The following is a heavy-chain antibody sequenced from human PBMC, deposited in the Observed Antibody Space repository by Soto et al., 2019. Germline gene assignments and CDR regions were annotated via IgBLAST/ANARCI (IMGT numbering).Heavy chain of an antibody. V-gene: IGHV3-23*01. Sequence: GGSLRLSCAASGFTFTYYAMSWVRQAPGKGLERVSAIDGSGGHTYYGDSVKGRFTISRDNSKNMLYLQMNSLRAEDTALYYCARRGCASTTCPTYYFDSWGQGTLVTVSS. CDR2: IDGSGGHT. J-gene: IGHJ4*02. CDR3: ARRGCASTTCPTYYFDS. D-gene: IGHD2-2*01. CDR1: GFTFTYYA.